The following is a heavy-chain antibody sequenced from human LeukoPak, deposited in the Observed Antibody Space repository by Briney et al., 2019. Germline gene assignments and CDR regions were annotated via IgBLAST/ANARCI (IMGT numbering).Heavy chain of an antibody. CDR1: GGSISTYY. J-gene: IGHJ3*02. V-gene: IGHV4-59*01. CDR2: ISNGGST. D-gene: IGHD1-1*01. CDR3: VRLQPNTGEWAFDI. Sequence: SEALSLTCTVSGGSISTYYWSWIRQPPGEGLEWIGYISNGGSTKYNPSLKSRVTISVDTSKNQLSLKLRSVTAADTAVYHCVRLQPNTGEWAFDIWGQGTMVSVSS.